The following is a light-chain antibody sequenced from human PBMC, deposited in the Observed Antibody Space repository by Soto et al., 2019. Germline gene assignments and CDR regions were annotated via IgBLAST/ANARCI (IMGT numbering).Light chain of an antibody. J-gene: IGLJ1*01. CDR3: SSYAGSNNFYV. CDR2: LNSDGSH. V-gene: IGLV4-69*01. Sequence: QPVLTQSPSASASLGTSVKLTCTLSSGRSSYAIAWHQQQPEKGPRYLMKLNSDGSHNKGDGIPDRFSGSSSGAERYLTISSLQSEDEADYYCSSYAGSNNFYVFGTGTKLTVL. CDR1: SGRSSYA.